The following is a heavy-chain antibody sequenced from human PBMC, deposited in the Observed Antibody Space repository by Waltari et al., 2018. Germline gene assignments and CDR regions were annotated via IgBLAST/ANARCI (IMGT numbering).Heavy chain of an antibody. D-gene: IGHD3-22*01. J-gene: IGHJ6*02. CDR2: IYASGST. CDR3: ASGYYDSSAYPLVHYGMDV. Sequence: QVQLQESGPGLVKPSQTLSLTCTVSGGSISSGSFYWSWIRQPAGKGLEWIGRIYASGSTKSNPSLTGRVIISVDTSMNHFSLKLSSVTAADTAVYYCASGYYDSSAYPLVHYGMDVWGQGTTVTVSS. V-gene: IGHV4-61*02. CDR1: GGSISSGSFY.